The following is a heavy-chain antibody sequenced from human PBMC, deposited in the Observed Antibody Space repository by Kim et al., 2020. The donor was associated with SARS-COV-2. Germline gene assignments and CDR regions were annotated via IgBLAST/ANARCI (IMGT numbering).Heavy chain of an antibody. CDR1: GYTFTNYA. D-gene: IGHD3-16*02. J-gene: IGHJ5*02. V-gene: IGHV7-4-1*02. CDR2: INTDTGNP. Sequence: ASVKVSCKASGYTFTNYAISWVRQAPGQGLEWMGWINTDTGNPAYAQAFTGRFAFSVDTSVSTTYLQLSSLKADDTALYYCARVIPGWYRHTDPWGQGTL. CDR3: ARVIPGWYRHTDP.